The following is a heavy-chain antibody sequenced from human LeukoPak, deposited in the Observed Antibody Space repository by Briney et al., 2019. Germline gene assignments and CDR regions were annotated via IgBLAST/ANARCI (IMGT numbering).Heavy chain of an antibody. Sequence: PSETLSLTCNVSGCSISSYYWSWIRQPAGKGLEWIGRNYTSGSTNYNPSLKSRVTISVDTSKNQFSLKLSSVTAADTAEYDCARAGLGELSSYSYYPYMDDWGKGTTVTVSS. D-gene: IGHD3-16*02. CDR2: NYTSGST. J-gene: IGHJ6*03. CDR1: GCSISSYY. V-gene: IGHV4-4*07. CDR3: ARAGLGELSSYSYYPYMDD.